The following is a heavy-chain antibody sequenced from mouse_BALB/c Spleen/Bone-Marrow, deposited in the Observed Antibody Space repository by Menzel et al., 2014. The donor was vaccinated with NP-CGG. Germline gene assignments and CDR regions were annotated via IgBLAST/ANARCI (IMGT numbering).Heavy chain of an antibody. CDR2: IVPANGNT. D-gene: IGHD1-1*01. J-gene: IGHJ3*01. Sequence: EVQLPQSGAALVKPGASVKLSCPDSGFNINDTYMHWVKQRPEQGLAWIGRIVPANGNTNYDSKLQGQAPITADTYSHTAYLQLSSLISEDTGVNYCASYYYGSSGLAYWGQGTLVTVSA. V-gene: IGHV14-3*02. CDR1: GFNINDTY. CDR3: ASYYYGSSGLAY.